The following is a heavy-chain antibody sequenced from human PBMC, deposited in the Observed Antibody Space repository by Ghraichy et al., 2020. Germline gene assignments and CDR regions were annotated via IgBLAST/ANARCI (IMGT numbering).Heavy chain of an antibody. Sequence: SQTLSLTCTVSGGSLSSSSYYWGWIRQPPGKGLEWIGSIYYSGSTYYNPSLKSRVTISVDTSKNQFSLKLSSVTAADTAVYYCARETGSYYQPFDYWGQGTLVTVSS. CDR2: IYYSGST. V-gene: IGHV4-39*07. D-gene: IGHD1-26*01. CDR3: ARETGSYYQPFDY. CDR1: GGSLSSSSYY. J-gene: IGHJ4*02.